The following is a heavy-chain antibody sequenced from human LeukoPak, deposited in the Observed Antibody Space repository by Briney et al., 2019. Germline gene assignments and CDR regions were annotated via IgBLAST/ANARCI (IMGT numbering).Heavy chain of an antibody. CDR1: GFTFSSYW. CDR2: INSDGSST. J-gene: IGHJ4*02. CDR3: ARGYGSSRGWY. D-gene: IGHD6-6*01. Sequence: GGSLRLSCAASGFTFSSYWMHWVRQAPGKGLVWVSRINSDGSSTSYADSVKGRFTISRDNAKNTLYLQMNSLRAEDTAVYYCARGYGSSRGWYWGQGTLVTDSS. V-gene: IGHV3-74*01.